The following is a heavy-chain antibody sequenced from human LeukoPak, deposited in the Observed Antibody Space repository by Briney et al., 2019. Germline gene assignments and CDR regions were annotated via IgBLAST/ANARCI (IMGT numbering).Heavy chain of an antibody. V-gene: IGHV4-39*01. D-gene: IGHD3-9*01. Sequence: SETLSLTCTVSGGSISSSSYYWGWIRQPPGKGLEWIGSIYYSGSTYYNPSLKSRVTISVDTSKNQFSLKLSSVTAADTAEYYCARSVGNYDILTGYQPEQTFDYWGQGTLVTVSS. CDR3: ARSVGNYDILTGYQPEQTFDY. CDR2: IYYSGST. CDR1: GGSISSSSYY. J-gene: IGHJ4*02.